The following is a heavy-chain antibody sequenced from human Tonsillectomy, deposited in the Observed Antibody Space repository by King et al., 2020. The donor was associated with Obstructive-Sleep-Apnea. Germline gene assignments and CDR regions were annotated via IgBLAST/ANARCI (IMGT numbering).Heavy chain of an antibody. Sequence: VQLQESGPGLVKPSGTLSLTCGVSGVSISISTWWTWVRQPPGKGLEWIGEIYHSGTTNYNPSLKSRVAMSVDKSKNQFSLTLSSMTAADTALYYCARVRYNSGYFPSEVDYWGQGTLVTVSS. J-gene: IGHJ4*02. CDR2: IYHSGTT. V-gene: IGHV4-4*02. CDR3: ARVRYNSGYFPSEVDY. D-gene: IGHD3-22*01. CDR1: GVSISISTW.